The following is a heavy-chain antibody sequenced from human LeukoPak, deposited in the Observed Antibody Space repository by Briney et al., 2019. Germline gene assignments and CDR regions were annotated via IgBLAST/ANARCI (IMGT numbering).Heavy chain of an antibody. Sequence: GGSLRLSCAASGFTFSSYWMHWVRQAPGKGLVWVSRINSDGSSTSYADSVKGRFTISRDNSKNTLYFHLNSLRADDTAVYYCARRDVLNGEWIFFDHWGQGTLVTVSS. J-gene: IGHJ4*02. D-gene: IGHD2-2*03. CDR2: INSDGSST. CDR1: GFTFSSYW. CDR3: ARRDVLNGEWIFFDH. V-gene: IGHV3-74*01.